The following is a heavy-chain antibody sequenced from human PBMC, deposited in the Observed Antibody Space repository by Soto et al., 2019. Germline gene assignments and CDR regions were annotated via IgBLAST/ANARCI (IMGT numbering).Heavy chain of an antibody. D-gene: IGHD3-3*01. V-gene: IGHV4-31*03. Sequence: PSETLSLTCPVSGGSISSGGYYWSWIRQHPGKGLEWIGYIYYSGSTYYNPSLKSRVTISVDTSKNQFSLKLSSVTAADTAVYYCARHSYYDFWSGYSYYFDYWGQGTQVTVSS. CDR2: IYYSGST. CDR1: GGSISSGGYY. J-gene: IGHJ4*02. CDR3: ARHSYYDFWSGYSYYFDY.